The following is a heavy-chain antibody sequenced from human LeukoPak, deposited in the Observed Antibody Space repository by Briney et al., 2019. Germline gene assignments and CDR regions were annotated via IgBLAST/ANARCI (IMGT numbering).Heavy chain of an antibody. D-gene: IGHD3-22*01. CDR1: GGSISSYY. CDR3: AREDYYYDSSGYYYSNWFDP. Sequence: SETLSLTCTVSGGSISSYYWSWIRQPPGKGLEWIGYIYYSGSTNYNPSLKSRVTISVDTSKNQFSLKLSSVTAADTAVYYCAREDYYYDSSGYYYSNWFDPWGQGTLVTVSS. J-gene: IGHJ5*02. CDR2: IYYSGST. V-gene: IGHV4-59*12.